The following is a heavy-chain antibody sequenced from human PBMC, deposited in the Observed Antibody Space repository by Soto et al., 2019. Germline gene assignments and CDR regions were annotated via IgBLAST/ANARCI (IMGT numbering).Heavy chain of an antibody. Sequence: GGSLRLSCAASGFSFTRYGFHWVRQAPGKGLEWLAVIWYDGSREYYVESVKGRFTVSRDNSKTTVYLQMNSLRAEDTALYYCARDDDTSSHYVMLVWGQGAQVTVSS. J-gene: IGHJ4*02. V-gene: IGHV3-33*01. CDR3: ARDDDTSSHYVMLV. CDR1: GFSFTRYG. D-gene: IGHD3-22*01. CDR2: IWYDGSRE.